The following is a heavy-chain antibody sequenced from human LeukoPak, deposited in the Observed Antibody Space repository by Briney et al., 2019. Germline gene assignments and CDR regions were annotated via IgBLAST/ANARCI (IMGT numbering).Heavy chain of an antibody. J-gene: IGHJ4*02. CDR1: GGSISNSY. Sequence: SETLSLTCIVSGGSISNSYWSWIRQPAGKRLEWIGRIYSDGGTDYSPSLKSRVTMSVDTSKNQFSLKLRSLTAADTAVYYCARGWGMATGESFDYWGLGNLVTVSS. D-gene: IGHD5-24*01. CDR3: ARGWGMATGESFDY. V-gene: IGHV4-4*07. CDR2: IYSDGGT.